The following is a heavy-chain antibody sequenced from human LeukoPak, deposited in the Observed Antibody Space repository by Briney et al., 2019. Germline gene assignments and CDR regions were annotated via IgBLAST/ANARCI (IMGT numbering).Heavy chain of an antibody. Sequence: GGSLRLSCVASGFIFSNSGMQWVRQAPGKGLEWVAFIRYDASNRFYADSVKGRSTISRDNSKSTVYLEMNSLRAEDTAVYYCAKDGSGYGQAHYMDVWGKGTTVTVSS. J-gene: IGHJ6*03. CDR3: AKDGSGYGQAHYMDV. CDR1: GFIFSNSG. CDR2: IRYDASNR. D-gene: IGHD5-12*01. V-gene: IGHV3-30*02.